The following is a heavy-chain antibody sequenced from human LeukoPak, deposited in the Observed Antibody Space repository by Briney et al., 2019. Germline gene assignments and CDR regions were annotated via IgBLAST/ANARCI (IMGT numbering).Heavy chain of an antibody. Sequence: GGSLRLSCAASGFTFSSYSMNWVRQAPGKGLEWVSYISSSSSTIYYADSVKGRFTISRDNAKNSLYLQMNSLRAEDTAVYYCATPDRSNYYGSGSYYKSPRGFYYGMDVWGQGTTVTVSS. D-gene: IGHD3-10*01. CDR1: GFTFSSYS. V-gene: IGHV3-48*04. J-gene: IGHJ6*02. CDR2: ISSSSSTI. CDR3: ATPDRSNYYGSGSYYKSPRGFYYGMDV.